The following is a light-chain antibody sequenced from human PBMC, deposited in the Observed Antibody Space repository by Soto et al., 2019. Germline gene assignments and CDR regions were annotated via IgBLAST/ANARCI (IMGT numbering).Light chain of an antibody. Sequence: DIQMTQSPSTLSGSVGDRVTITCRASQSISSYLNWYQQKPGKAPKLLIYAASSLQSGVPSRFSGSGSGTDFTLTISSLQPEDFATYYCQQSYSTFGQGTKVDI. CDR3: QQSYST. CDR2: AAS. J-gene: IGKJ1*01. V-gene: IGKV1-39*01. CDR1: QSISSY.